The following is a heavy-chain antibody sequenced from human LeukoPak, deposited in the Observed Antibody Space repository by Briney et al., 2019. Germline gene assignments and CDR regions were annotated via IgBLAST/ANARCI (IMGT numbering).Heavy chain of an antibody. Sequence: ASVKVSCKASGYTFTGYYMHWVRQAPGQGLEWMGWINPNSGGTNYAQKFQGWVTMTRDTSISTAYMELSRLRSDDTAVYYCARDDCGGDCPFDYWGQGTLVTVSS. CDR3: ARDDCGGDCPFDY. CDR1: GYTFTGYY. J-gene: IGHJ4*02. CDR2: INPNSGGT. V-gene: IGHV1-2*04. D-gene: IGHD2-21*02.